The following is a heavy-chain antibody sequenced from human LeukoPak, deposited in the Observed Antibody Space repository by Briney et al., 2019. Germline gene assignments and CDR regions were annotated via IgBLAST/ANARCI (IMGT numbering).Heavy chain of an antibody. V-gene: IGHV3-23*01. D-gene: IGHD3-16*02. CDR3: ARDGDLSTRWGPNAFDI. CDR1: GFTFSSYA. J-gene: IGHJ3*02. Sequence: PGGSLRLSCAASGFTFSSYAMSWVRQAPGKGLEWVSAISGSGGSTYYADSVKGRFTISRHNSKNTLYLQMNSLRAEDTAVYYCARDGDLSTRWGPNAFDIWGQGTMVTVSS. CDR2: ISGSGGST.